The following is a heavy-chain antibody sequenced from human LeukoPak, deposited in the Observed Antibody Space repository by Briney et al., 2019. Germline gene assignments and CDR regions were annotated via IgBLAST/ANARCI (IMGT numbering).Heavy chain of an antibody. CDR2: IIPIFGTA. Sequence: VKVSCKASGGTFSSYAISWVRQAPGQGLEWMGGIIPIFGTANYAQKFQGRVTITADESTSTAYMELSSLRSEDTAVYYCARDRGRYQLLTAFDYRGQGTLVTVSS. J-gene: IGHJ4*02. V-gene: IGHV1-69*13. CDR1: GGTFSSYA. D-gene: IGHD2-2*01. CDR3: ARDRGRYQLLTAFDY.